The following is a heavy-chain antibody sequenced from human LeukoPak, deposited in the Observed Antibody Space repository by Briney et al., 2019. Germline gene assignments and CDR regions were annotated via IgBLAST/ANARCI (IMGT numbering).Heavy chain of an antibody. V-gene: IGHV3-48*01. Sequence: GGSLRLSCAASGFTFSDYSINWVRQAPGKGLEWVSFISSSSNTVYYEDSVKGRFTISRDYANNSLFLQMNGLTAEDTAVYYCAKDPPLAARDAFDIWGQGTMVTVSS. J-gene: IGHJ3*02. CDR2: ISSSSNTV. CDR3: AKDPPLAARDAFDI. CDR1: GFTFSDYS. D-gene: IGHD6-13*01.